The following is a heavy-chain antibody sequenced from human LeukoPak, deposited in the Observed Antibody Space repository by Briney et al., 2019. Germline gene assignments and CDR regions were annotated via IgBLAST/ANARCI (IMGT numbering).Heavy chain of an antibody. Sequence: ASVKVSCKASGYTFTGYYMHWVRQAPGQGLEWMGWINPNSGGTNYAQKFQGRVTMTEDTSTDTAYMELSSLRSEDTAVYYCATDPYGSGARGWFDPWGQGTLVTVSS. D-gene: IGHD3-10*01. CDR2: INPNSGGT. CDR3: ATDPYGSGARGWFDP. J-gene: IGHJ5*02. V-gene: IGHV1-2*02. CDR1: GYTFTGYY.